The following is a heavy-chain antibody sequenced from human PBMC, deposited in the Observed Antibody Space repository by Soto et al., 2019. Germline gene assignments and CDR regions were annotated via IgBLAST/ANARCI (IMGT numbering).Heavy chain of an antibody. D-gene: IGHD2-2*02. V-gene: IGHV1-69*01. CDR2: IIPIFGRA. Sequence: QVQLVQSGAEVKKPGSSVKVSCKASGGTFSSYAISWVRQAPGQGLEWMGGIIPIFGRANYAQKFQGRVTITADESTSNADMELSSLISEDTAVYYCARAVLFSSTSCYKGYYYYGMDVWGQGTTVTVSS. CDR3: ARAVLFSSTSCYKGYYYYGMDV. J-gene: IGHJ6*02. CDR1: GGTFSSYA.